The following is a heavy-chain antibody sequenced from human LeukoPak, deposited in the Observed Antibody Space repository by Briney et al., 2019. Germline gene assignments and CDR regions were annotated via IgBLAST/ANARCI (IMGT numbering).Heavy chain of an antibody. Sequence: GASVKVSCKASGGTFSSYAISWVRQAPGQGLEWMGGIIPIFGTANYAQKFQGRVTITADESTSTAYMELSSLRSEDTAVYYCAKDLRRYCSSTSCWLMGDAFDIWGQGTMVTVSS. J-gene: IGHJ3*02. CDR3: AKDLRRYCSSTSCWLMGDAFDI. V-gene: IGHV1-69*13. D-gene: IGHD2-2*01. CDR2: IIPIFGTA. CDR1: GGTFSSYA.